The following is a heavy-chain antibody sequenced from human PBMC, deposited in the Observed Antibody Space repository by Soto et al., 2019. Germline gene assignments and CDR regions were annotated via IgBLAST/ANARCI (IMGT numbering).Heavy chain of an antibody. CDR2: ISPYTGNT. CDR3: VMVDNYVTPTPQDV. J-gene: IGHJ6*02. CDR1: GNTVPNYA. Sequence: ASVKVSCKASGNTVPNYAIHWVRQAPGQGLEWMGWISPYTGNTHSASKVQGRLTMTTDTSTSTAYMDLGSLTSDDTAVYYCVMVDNYVTPTPQDVWGQGTTVTVSS. D-gene: IGHD3-16*01. V-gene: IGHV1-18*01.